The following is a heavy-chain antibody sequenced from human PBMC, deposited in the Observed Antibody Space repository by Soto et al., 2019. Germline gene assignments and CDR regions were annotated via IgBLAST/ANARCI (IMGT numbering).Heavy chain of an antibody. J-gene: IGHJ4*02. V-gene: IGHV3-21*01. CDR2: ISSSSSYI. Sequence: EVQLVESGGGLVKPGGSLRLSCAASGFTFSSYSMNWVRQAPGKGLEWVSSISSSSSYIYYADSVKGRFTISRDNAKNSLYRQMNSLRAEDTAVYYCAREYRGYDHKGFYYFDYWGQGTLVTVSS. D-gene: IGHD5-12*01. CDR3: AREYRGYDHKGFYYFDY. CDR1: GFTFSSYS.